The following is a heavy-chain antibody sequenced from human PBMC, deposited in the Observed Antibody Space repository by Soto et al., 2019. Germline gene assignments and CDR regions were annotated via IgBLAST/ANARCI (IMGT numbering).Heavy chain of an antibody. Sequence: SETLSLTCAFYGGSFSGYYWSLIRQPPGKGLEWIGEINHSGSTNYNPSLKSRVTISVDTSKNQFSLKLSSVTAADTAVYYCARANYYDSSGYPLRNAFDIWGQGTMVTVSS. D-gene: IGHD3-22*01. J-gene: IGHJ3*02. CDR3: ARANYYDSSGYPLRNAFDI. CDR2: INHSGST. V-gene: IGHV4-34*01. CDR1: GGSFSGYY.